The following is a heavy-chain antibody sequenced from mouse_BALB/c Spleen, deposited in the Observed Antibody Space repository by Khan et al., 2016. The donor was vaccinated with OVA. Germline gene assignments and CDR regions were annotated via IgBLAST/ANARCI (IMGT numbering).Heavy chain of an antibody. Sequence: EVQLQESGAELVRPGALVKLSCKASDFNIKDYYMHWVKQRPEQGLEWIGWIDPANGETVYDPKFQGKAIMTADTSSNTAYLQLSSLTSEDTAVYYCARSGCSAWFAYWGQGTLVTVSA. CDR2: IDPANGET. V-gene: IGHV14-1*02. CDR3: ARSGCSAWFAY. CDR1: DFNIKDYY. J-gene: IGHJ3*01.